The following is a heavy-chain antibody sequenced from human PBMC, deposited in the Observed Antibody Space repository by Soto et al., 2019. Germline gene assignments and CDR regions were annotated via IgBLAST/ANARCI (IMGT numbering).Heavy chain of an antibody. CDR1: GYTFTTYG. Sequence: ASVKVSCKASGYTFTTYGVTWVRQLPGQGLEWMGWINPYKGNTNYAQKFQGRVTFTTDTSTSTVYMDLRSLKSGDTAVYYCATFGEDYADAFDVWGQETKVTVPS. V-gene: IGHV1-18*01. J-gene: IGHJ3*01. CDR2: INPYKGNT. D-gene: IGHD3-16*01. CDR3: ATFGEDYADAFDV.